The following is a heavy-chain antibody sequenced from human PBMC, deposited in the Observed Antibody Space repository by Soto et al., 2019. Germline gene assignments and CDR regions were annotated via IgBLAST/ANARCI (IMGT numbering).Heavy chain of an antibody. D-gene: IGHD4-17*01. Sequence: GASVKVSCKVSGYTLTELSMHWVRQAPGKGLEWMGGFDPEDGETIYAQKFQGRVTMTEDTSTDTAYMELSSLRSEDTAVYYCATDLLTTVTPEWYFYGMDVWGQGTTVTVSS. V-gene: IGHV1-24*01. CDR1: GYTLTELS. CDR2: FDPEDGET. CDR3: ATDLLTTVTPEWYFYGMDV. J-gene: IGHJ6*02.